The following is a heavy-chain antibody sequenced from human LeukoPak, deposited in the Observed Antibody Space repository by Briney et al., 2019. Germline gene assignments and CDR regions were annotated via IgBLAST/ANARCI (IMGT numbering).Heavy chain of an antibody. CDR2: INAGNGNT. CDR3: ARDYRFGEPFY. J-gene: IGHJ4*02. V-gene: IGHV1-3*01. CDR1: GYTFTSYA. Sequence: ASVKVSCKASGYTFTSYALHWLRQAPGQRLEWMGWINAGNGNTKYSQKYQGRVTITRDTSASTAYMELSSMRSEDTAVYYCARDYRFGEPFYWGQGTLVTVSS. D-gene: IGHD3-10*01.